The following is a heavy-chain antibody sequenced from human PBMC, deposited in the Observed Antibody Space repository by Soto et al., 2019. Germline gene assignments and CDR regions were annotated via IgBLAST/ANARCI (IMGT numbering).Heavy chain of an antibody. CDR1: GAALNSGNYY. V-gene: IGHV4-31*03. CDR3: ARLRIATNNYKWFDP. D-gene: IGHD2-21*01. CDR2: IYVTGAV. J-gene: IGHJ5*02. Sequence: SETLSLTCSVSGAALNSGNYYWSWIRQVPGKGLEWIGHIYVTGAVDYNPSLRDRITISQDTSERQFSLNLRLVTAAETTVYYCARLRIATNNYKWFDPWGQGTLVTVSS.